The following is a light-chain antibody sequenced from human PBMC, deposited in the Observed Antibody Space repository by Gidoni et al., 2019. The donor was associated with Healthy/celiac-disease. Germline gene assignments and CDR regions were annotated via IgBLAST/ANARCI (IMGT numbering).Light chain of an antibody. CDR2: DAS. Sequence: IQTTQSPSSLSASVGDRVTITCQASQDISNYLNWYQQKPGKAPKLLIYDASNLETGVPSRFSGSGSGTDFTFTISSLQPEDIATYYCQQYDNIPITFGQGTRLEIK. J-gene: IGKJ5*01. CDR3: QQYDNIPIT. V-gene: IGKV1-33*01. CDR1: QDISNY.